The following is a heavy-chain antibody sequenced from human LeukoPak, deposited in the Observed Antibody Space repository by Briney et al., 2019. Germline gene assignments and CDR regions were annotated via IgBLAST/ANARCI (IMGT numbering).Heavy chain of an antibody. V-gene: IGHV4-39*01. Sequence: SETLSLTCTVSGGSISSSSYYWGWIRQPPGKGLEWIGGIYYSGSTYYNPSLKSRVTISVDTSKNQFSLKLSSVTAADTAVYYCARESQRTNWFDPWGQGTLVTVSS. CDR1: GGSISSSSYY. CDR3: ARESQRTNWFDP. J-gene: IGHJ5*02. CDR2: IYYSGST.